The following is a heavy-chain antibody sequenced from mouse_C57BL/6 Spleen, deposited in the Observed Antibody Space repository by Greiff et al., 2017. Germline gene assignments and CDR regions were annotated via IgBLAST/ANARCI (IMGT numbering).Heavy chain of an antibody. CDR3: ARNSLYYGSSYFDY. CDR2: IHPNSGST. J-gene: IGHJ2*01. Sequence: VQLQQPGAELVKPGASVKLSCKASGYTFTSYWMHWVKQRPGQGLEWIGMIHPNSGSTNYNEKFKSKATLTVDKSSSTAYMQLSSLASEDSAVYYCARNSLYYGSSYFDYWGQGTTLTVSS. D-gene: IGHD1-1*01. V-gene: IGHV1-64*01. CDR1: GYTFTSYW.